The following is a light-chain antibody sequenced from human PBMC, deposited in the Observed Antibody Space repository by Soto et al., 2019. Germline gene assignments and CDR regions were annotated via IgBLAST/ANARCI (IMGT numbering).Light chain of an antibody. J-gene: IGLJ1*01. CDR2: DVS. Sequence: QSALAHPASVSGSPRRSIPISCTGTSSDIGRYNYVSWYQQYPGKAPKFMIYDVSNRPSGVSNRFSGSKSGNTASLTISGLQAEDEADYYCSSYISSSTYVFGTGTKVTVL. CDR1: SSDIGRYNY. CDR3: SSYISSSTYV. V-gene: IGLV2-14*01.